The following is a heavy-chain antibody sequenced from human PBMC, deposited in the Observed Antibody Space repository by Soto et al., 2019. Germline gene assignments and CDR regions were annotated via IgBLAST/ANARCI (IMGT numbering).Heavy chain of an antibody. CDR2: IFWDNDK. V-gene: IGHV2-5*02. D-gene: IGHD3-22*01. CDR1: GFSLSTSGVG. J-gene: IGHJ4*02. Sequence: SGPTLVNPTQTLTLTCTFSGFSLSTSGVGVGWIRQPPGKALEWLALIFWDNDKRYSPSLKSRLTITKDTSKNQVVLTMTNMEPVDTATYYCARLYYYDSSGYLRHFDYWGQGTLVTVSS. CDR3: ARLYYYDSSGYLRHFDY.